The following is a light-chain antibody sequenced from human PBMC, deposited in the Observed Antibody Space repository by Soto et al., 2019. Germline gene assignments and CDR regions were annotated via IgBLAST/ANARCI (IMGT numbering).Light chain of an antibody. CDR2: GAS. V-gene: IGKV3-15*01. CDR1: QRVSNN. Sequence: EIVMTQSPATLSVSPGERATLSCRASQRVSNNLAWYQQKPGQAPRLLIYGASTRATGIPARFSGSGSGTEFTLTISSLQSEDFAVDYCQHYNNWPPWTFGQGTKVEIK. CDR3: QHYNNWPPWT. J-gene: IGKJ1*01.